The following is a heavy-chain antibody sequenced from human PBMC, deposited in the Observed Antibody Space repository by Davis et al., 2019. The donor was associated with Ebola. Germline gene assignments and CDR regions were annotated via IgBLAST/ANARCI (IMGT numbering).Heavy chain of an antibody. CDR2: ISSSSSYI. D-gene: IGHD3-22*01. Sequence: GGSLRLSCAASGFTFSSYSMNWVRQAPGKGLEWVSSISSSSSYIYYADSVKGRFTISRDNAKNSLYLRMNSLRAEDTAVYYCARDPFAGITMIVVVTPTPWYFDLWGRGTLVTVSS. CDR1: GFTFSSYS. V-gene: IGHV3-21*01. J-gene: IGHJ2*01. CDR3: ARDPFAGITMIVVVTPTPWYFDL.